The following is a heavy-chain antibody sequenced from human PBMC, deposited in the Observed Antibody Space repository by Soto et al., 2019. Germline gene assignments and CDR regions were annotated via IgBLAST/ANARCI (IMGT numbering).Heavy chain of an antibody. V-gene: IGHV3-30-3*01. Sequence: QVQLVESGGGVVQPGRSLRLSCAASGFSFRDYAMYWVRQTPGKGLQWVAIISYDGGQTYYGDSVKGRFTISRDNSRTPLYLQMNRPRPEDTAVYYCVRDGAPSHWFMAVWGQGTTATVSS. CDR1: GFSFRDYA. CDR3: VRDGAPSHWFMAV. J-gene: IGHJ6*02. CDR2: ISYDGGQT. D-gene: IGHD3-10*01.